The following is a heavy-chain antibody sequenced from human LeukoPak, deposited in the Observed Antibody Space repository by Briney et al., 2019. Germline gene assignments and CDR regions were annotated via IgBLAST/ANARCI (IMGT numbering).Heavy chain of an antibody. CDR2: ISGSGGST. Sequence: GGSLRLSCAASGFTFGNYAMSWVRQAPGKGLEWVSAISGSGGSTYYADSVKGRFTISRDNSKNTLYLQMNSLRAEDTAVYYFSKDQPQLNAPGYYYYGMDVWGQGTTVTVSS. CDR1: GFTFGNYA. V-gene: IGHV3-23*01. D-gene: IGHD3-10*01. J-gene: IGHJ6*02. CDR3: SKDQPQLNAPGYYYYGMDV.